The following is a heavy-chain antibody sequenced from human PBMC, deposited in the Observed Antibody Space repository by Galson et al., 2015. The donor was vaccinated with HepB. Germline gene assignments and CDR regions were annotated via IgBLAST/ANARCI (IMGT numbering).Heavy chain of an antibody. V-gene: IGHV1-3*01. CDR1: GYTFTSYA. CDR2: INAGNGNT. CDR3: ARGARVRGVMGWFDP. D-gene: IGHD3-10*01. J-gene: IGHJ5*02. Sequence: SVKVSCKASGYTFTSYAMHWVRQAPGQRLEWMGWINAGNGNTKYSQKFQGRVTITRDTSASTAYMELSSLRSEDTAVYYCARGARVRGVMGWFDPWGQGTLVTVSS.